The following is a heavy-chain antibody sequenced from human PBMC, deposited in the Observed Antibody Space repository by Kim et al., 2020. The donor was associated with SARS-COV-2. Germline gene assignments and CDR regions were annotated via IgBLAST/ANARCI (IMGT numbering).Heavy chain of an antibody. V-gene: IGHV3-7*01. D-gene: IGHD5-18*01. CDR1: GFTFSTYW. J-gene: IGHJ4*02. Sequence: GGSLRLSCAASGFTFSTYWMNWVRQAPGKGLEWVANIKPDGSDKYYVDSVKGRFTVSRDNAKNSLYLQMNSLRAEDTALYYCTRGSLTSDTFYWGQGTVVTVSS. CDR2: IKPDGSDK. CDR3: TRGSLTSDTFY.